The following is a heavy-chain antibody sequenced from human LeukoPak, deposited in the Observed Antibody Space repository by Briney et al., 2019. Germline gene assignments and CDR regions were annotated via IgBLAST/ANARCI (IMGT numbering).Heavy chain of an antibody. J-gene: IGHJ6*03. CDR3: ARGVRELLYYYYYYMDV. D-gene: IGHD1-26*01. Sequence: SETLSLTRTVSGGSISSHYWSWIRQPPGKGLEWIGYIYYSGSTNYNPSLKSRVTISVDTSKNQFSLKLSSVTAADTAVYYCARGVRELLYYYYYYMDVWGKGTTVTVSS. CDR1: GGSISSHY. V-gene: IGHV4-59*11. CDR2: IYYSGST.